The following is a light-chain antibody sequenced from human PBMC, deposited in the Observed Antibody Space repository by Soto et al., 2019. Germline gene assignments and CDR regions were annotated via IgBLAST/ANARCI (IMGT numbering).Light chain of an antibody. CDR3: LQHRTYPWT. J-gene: IGKJ1*01. V-gene: IGKV1-17*01. CDR1: QGIRNE. Sequence: DIQMTQSPSSLSASVGDTVTITCRASQGIRNELGWYQQKPGKAPKRLIYDASSLQSGVPSRFSGSGSGTEFTLTISSLQPEDFATYYCLQHRTYPWTFGQGTKVEIK. CDR2: DAS.